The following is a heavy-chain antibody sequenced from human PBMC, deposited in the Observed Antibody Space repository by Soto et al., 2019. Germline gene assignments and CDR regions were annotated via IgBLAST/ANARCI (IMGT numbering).Heavy chain of an antibody. D-gene: IGHD6-19*01. J-gene: IGHJ5*02. CDR2: ISYDGSNK. CDR1: GFTFSSDG. V-gene: IGHV3-30*18. CDR3: AKDSPIAVAGNSWFDP. Sequence: PGGSLRLSCAASGFTFSSDGMHWVRQAPGKGLEWVAVISYDGSNKYYADSVKGRFTISRDNSKNTLYLQMNSLRAEDTAVYYCAKDSPIAVAGNSWFDPWGQGTLVTVSS.